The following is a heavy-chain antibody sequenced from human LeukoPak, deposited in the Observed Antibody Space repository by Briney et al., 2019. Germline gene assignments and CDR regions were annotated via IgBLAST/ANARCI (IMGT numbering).Heavy chain of an antibody. J-gene: IGHJ4*02. CDR3: AAFSMGF. CDR2: IKSKADGGTT. CDR1: GIAFSDVW. V-gene: IGHV3-15*01. Sequence: GGSLRLSCAASGIAFSDVWMTWVRQAPGKGLEWVGRIKSKADGGTTDYAAPVKGRFSISGDDSKNTVYLQMDSLEAEDTAVYYCAAFSMGFWGQGTLVNVSS.